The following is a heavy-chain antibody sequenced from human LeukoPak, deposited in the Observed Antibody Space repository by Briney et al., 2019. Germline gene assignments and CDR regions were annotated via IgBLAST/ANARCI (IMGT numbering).Heavy chain of an antibody. CDR3: ARLRAYYYDSSGYYNFDF. V-gene: IGHV4-39*01. Sequence: SETLSLTCTVSGGSISSGSFYWGWIRQPPGKGLEWIGSIYYRGSTFYNPSLTSRVTMSVDTPKNQLSLRLSSVTAADTAVYYCARLRAYYYDSSGYYNFDFWGQGTLVTVSS. D-gene: IGHD3-22*01. CDR1: GGSISSGSFY. J-gene: IGHJ4*02. CDR2: IYYRGST.